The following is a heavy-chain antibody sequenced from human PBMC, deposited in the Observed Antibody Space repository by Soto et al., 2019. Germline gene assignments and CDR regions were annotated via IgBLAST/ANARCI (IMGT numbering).Heavy chain of an antibody. CDR2: IYYSGAP. Sequence: SENLSLPCTVSGDFISRSRYFLGWIRQLPRKGLEWIGRIYYSGAPYYNPSFNPSLKSRVTISVDTSKNRFSLQLSSVTAADTALYYCAQQRGYSKSDLYYWGQGNLVTVSS. CDR3: AQQRGYSKSDLYY. CDR1: GDFISRSRYF. V-gene: IGHV4-39*02. D-gene: IGHD2-21*01. J-gene: IGHJ4*02.